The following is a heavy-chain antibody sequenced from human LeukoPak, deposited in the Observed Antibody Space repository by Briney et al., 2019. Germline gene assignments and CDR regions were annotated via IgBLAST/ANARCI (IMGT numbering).Heavy chain of an antibody. CDR1: GGSINSYY. V-gene: IGHV4-59*08. CDR3: ARSVGAAVHFDY. D-gene: IGHD6-13*01. Sequence: SETLSLTCTVSGGSINSYYWSWIRQPPGKGLEWIGYIYYSGSTNYNPSLKSRVTMSVDTSKNQFSLNLSSVTAADTAVYYCARSVGAAVHFDYWGQGTLVTVSS. CDR2: IYYSGST. J-gene: IGHJ4*02.